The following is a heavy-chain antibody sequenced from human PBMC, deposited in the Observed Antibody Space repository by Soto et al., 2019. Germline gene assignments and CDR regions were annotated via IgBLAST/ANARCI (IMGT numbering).Heavy chain of an antibody. CDR1: GFTFSSYA. V-gene: IGHV3-30-3*01. D-gene: IGHD2-15*01. CDR2: ISYDGSNK. J-gene: IGHJ3*02. CDR3: ARVVVVVAVNDAFDI. Sequence: GGSLRLSCAASGFTFSSYAMHWVRQAPGKGLEWVAVISYDGSNKYYADSVKGRFTISRDNSKNTLYLQMNSLRAEDTAVYYCARVVVVVAVNDAFDIWGQGTMVTVSS.